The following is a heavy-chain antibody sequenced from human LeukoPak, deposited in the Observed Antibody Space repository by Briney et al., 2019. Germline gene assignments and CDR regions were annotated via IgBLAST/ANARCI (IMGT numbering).Heavy chain of an antibody. D-gene: IGHD4-17*01. CDR3: ARTVRGDYVDY. Sequence: SATLSLTCTVSGGSISSYYWSWIRQPPGKGLEWIGYFQYSGSTNYNPSLKSRVTISVDTSKDQFSLKLSSVTTADTAMYYCARTVRGDYVDYWGQGTLVTVSS. V-gene: IGHV4-59*01. J-gene: IGHJ4*02. CDR2: FQYSGST. CDR1: GGSISSYY.